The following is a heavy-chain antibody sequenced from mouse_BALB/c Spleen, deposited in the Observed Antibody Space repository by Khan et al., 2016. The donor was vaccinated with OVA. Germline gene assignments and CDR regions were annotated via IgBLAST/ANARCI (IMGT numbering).Heavy chain of an antibody. J-gene: IGHJ3*01. CDR3: TRKDYYDYDPFPY. D-gene: IGHD2-4*01. CDR2: INYSGNT. V-gene: IGHV3-2*02. CDR1: GYSITSEYA. Sequence: EVQLQESGPGLVKPSQSLSLTCTVTGYSITSEYAWNWIRHFPGNKLEWMGYINYSGNTRYNPSLKSRISLTRDTSKNQFFLQLNSVTTEDTATYYCTRKDYYDYDPFPYWGQGTLVTVSA.